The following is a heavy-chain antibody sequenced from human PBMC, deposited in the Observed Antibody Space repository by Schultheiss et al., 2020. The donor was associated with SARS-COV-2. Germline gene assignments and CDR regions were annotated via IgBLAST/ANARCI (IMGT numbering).Heavy chain of an antibody. CDR2: IYYSGST. CDR1: GGSISSSSYY. J-gene: IGHJ3*02. V-gene: IGHV4-39*01. CDR3: ARWPGGYDWGAFDI. D-gene: IGHD5-12*01. Sequence: SETLSLTCTVSGGSISSSSYYWGWIRQPPGKGLEWIRSIYYSGSTYYNPSLKSRVTISVDTSKNQFSLKLSSVTAADTAVYYCARWPGGYDWGAFDIWGQGTMGTVSS.